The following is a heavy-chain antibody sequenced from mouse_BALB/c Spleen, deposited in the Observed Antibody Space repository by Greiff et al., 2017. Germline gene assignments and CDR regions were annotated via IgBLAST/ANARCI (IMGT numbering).Heavy chain of an antibody. CDR1: GFTFSSYT. CDR2: ISSGGSYT. Sequence: EVKLMESGGGLVKPGGSLKLSCAASGFTFSSYTMSWVRQTPEKRLEWVATISSGGSYTYYPDSVKGRFTISRDNAKNTLYLQMSSLKSEDTAMYYCTRDSHYYGSSYWGQGTTLTVSS. J-gene: IGHJ2*01. CDR3: TRDSHYYGSSY. D-gene: IGHD1-1*01. V-gene: IGHV5-6-4*01.